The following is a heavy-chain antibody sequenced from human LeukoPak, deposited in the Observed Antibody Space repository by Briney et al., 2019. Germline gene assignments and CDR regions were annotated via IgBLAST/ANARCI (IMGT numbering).Heavy chain of an antibody. Sequence: SQTLSLTCAISGDSVSSNSAAWNWIRQSPSRGLEWLERTYYRSKWYNDFAVSVKSRIAINPDTSKNQFSLQLTSVTPEDTAVYYCARVSSSWSPSLSVTHYFDSWGQGALVTVSS. D-gene: IGHD6-6*01. V-gene: IGHV6-1*01. CDR1: GDSVSSNSAA. CDR3: ARVSSSWSPSLSVTHYFDS. CDR2: TYYRSKWYN. J-gene: IGHJ4*02.